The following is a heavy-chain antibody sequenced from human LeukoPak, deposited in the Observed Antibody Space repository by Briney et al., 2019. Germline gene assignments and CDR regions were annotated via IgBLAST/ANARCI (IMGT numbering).Heavy chain of an antibody. V-gene: IGHV3-20*04. J-gene: IGHJ6*04. CDR1: GFTFDDYG. Sequence: PGGSLRLSCAASGFTFDDYGMSWVRQAPGKGLEWVSGINWNGGSTGYTDSVKGRFTISRDNAKNSLYLQMNSLIAEDTAVYYCAELGITMIGGVWGKGTTVTISS. CDR2: INWNGGST. CDR3: AELGITMIGGV. D-gene: IGHD3-10*02.